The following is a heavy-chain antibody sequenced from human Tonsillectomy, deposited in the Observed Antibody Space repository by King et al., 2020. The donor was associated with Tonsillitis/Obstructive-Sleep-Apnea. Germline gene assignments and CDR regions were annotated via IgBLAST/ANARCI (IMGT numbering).Heavy chain of an antibody. D-gene: IGHD3-22*01. CDR1: GGSISRGGYY. V-gene: IGHV4-31*03. J-gene: IGHJ4*02. Sequence: VQLQESGPGLVKPSQTLSLTCTFSGGSISRGGYYWSWIRQPPGKGLEWIGYIYYSGSPYYNPSLKGRVTISVDTSKNQVSLKLSSLTAADTAVYYCAREGRYYYDSSGYYQYYFDYWGQGTLVTVSS. CDR2: IYYSGSP. CDR3: AREGRYYYDSSGYYQYYFDY.